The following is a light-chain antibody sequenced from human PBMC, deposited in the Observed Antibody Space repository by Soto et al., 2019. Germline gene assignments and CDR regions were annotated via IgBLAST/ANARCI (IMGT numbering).Light chain of an antibody. CDR2: DAS. CDR1: QSVSSY. J-gene: IGKJ3*01. Sequence: IVLTQSPATLSLSPGERATLSCRASQSVSSYLAWYQQKPGQAPRLLIYDASNRATGIPARFSGSGSGTDFTLTISSLEPEDFAVYYCQQRSNWPRFNCGPGTKVDIK. CDR3: QQRSNWPRFN. V-gene: IGKV3-11*01.